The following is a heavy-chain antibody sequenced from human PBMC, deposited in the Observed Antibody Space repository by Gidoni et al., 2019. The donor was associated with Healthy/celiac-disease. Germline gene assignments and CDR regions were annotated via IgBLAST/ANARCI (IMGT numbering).Heavy chain of an antibody. D-gene: IGHD5-18*01. J-gene: IGHJ4*02. CDR3: ARRGYSYGLAFDY. Sequence: QLQLQESGPGLVKPSETLSLTCTVSGVSISSRRYYWGWIRQPSGKGLEWIGCIYYSGSTSYNPSLKSRVTISVDTSKNQFSLKLSSVTAADTAVYYCARRGYSYGLAFDYWGQGTLVTVSS. CDR1: GVSISSRRYY. CDR2: IYYSGST. V-gene: IGHV4-39*01.